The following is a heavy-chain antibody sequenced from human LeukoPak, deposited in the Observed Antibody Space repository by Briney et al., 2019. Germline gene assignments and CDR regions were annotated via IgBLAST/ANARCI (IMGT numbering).Heavy chain of an antibody. V-gene: IGHV4-39*01. CDR2: IYYSGST. Sequence: PSETLSLTCTVSGGSLSSGTFYWGWMRQPPRKGLEWIACIYYSGSTYYNPSLKSRVTISVDMSKNQFSLTLSFVTAADTAMYYCARQANWFDSWGQGTLVTVSS. J-gene: IGHJ5*01. CDR3: ARQANWFDS. CDR1: GGSLSSGTFY.